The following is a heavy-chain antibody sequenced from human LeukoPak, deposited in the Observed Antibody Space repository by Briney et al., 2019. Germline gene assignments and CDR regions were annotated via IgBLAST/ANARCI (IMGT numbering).Heavy chain of an antibody. J-gene: IGHJ4*02. CDR3: ARAFRTTGTTFDS. V-gene: IGHV1-2*02. CDR2: INPNSGVT. D-gene: IGHD1-1*01. Sequence: ASVKVSCKASGYIFTAYYIHWLRQAPGQGPEWMGWINPNSGVTYFAQKFQERVTLTRDTSIDTASMELSSLRSDDTAVYYCARAFRTTGTTFDSWGQGTAVTVSS. CDR1: GYIFTAYY.